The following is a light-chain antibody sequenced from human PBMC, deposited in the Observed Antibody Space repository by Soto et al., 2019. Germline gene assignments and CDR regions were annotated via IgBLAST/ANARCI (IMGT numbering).Light chain of an antibody. CDR3: QQYNSYPYT. J-gene: IGKJ2*01. CDR2: KAS. CDR1: QSVSSW. V-gene: IGKV1-5*03. Sequence: DIQMTQSPSTLSASVGDRVTITCRASQSVSSWLAWYQQKPGKAPKVLIYKASSLESGVPPRFSGSGSGTEFTLTISSLQPDDFATYYCQQYNSYPYTFGQGTKLKIK.